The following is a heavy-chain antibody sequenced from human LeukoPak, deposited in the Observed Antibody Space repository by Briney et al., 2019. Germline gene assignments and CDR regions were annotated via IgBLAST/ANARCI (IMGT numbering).Heavy chain of an antibody. V-gene: IGHV3-21*04. CDR2: ISSSSSYI. D-gene: IGHD3-16*01. CDR1: GFTFSSYS. J-gene: IGHJ4*02. Sequence: GGSLILSCAASGFTFSSYSMNWVRQAPGKGLEWVSFISSSSSYIYYADSVKGRFTISRDNAKNSLYLQVNSLRAEDTAVYYCAKNRRVGEQNLLDYFDYWGQGTLVTVSS. CDR3: AKNRRVGEQNLLDYFDY.